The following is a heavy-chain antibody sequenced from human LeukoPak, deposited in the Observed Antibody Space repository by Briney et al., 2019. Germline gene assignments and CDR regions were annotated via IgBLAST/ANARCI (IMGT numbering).Heavy chain of an antibody. J-gene: IGHJ4*02. Sequence: AGGSLRLSCAASGFTFSRHWMHWVRQAPGKGLVWVSRIHSDGTSTSYADSVKGRFTISRDNSKNTLYLQMNSLRAEDTAVYYCAPRGYDILSRWGQGTLVTVSS. D-gene: IGHD3-9*01. V-gene: IGHV3-74*01. CDR2: IHSDGTST. CDR1: GFTFSRHW. CDR3: APRGYDILSR.